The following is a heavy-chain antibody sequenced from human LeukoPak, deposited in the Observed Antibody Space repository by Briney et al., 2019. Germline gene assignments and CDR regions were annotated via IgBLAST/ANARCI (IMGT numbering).Heavy chain of an antibody. J-gene: IGHJ5*02. CDR1: GYTFTGYY. V-gene: IGHV1-2*02. CDR3: ARDKAPSGWHKRWWFDP. Sequence: ASVKVSCKASGYTFTGYYMHWVRQAPGQGLEWMGWINPNSGGTNYAQKFQGRVTMTRDTYISTAYMELSRLRSDDTAVYYCARDKAPSGWHKRWWFDPWGQGTLVTVSS. D-gene: IGHD6-19*01. CDR2: INPNSGGT.